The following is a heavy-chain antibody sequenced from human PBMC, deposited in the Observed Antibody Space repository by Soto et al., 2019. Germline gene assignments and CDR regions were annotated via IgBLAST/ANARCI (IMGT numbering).Heavy chain of an antibody. J-gene: IGHJ4*02. V-gene: IGHV1-69*01. CDR1: GVTFISET. Sequence: QVQLVQSGADVKKPGSSVKVSCQASGVTFISETLGWVRQAPGQGLEWVGGIIPLFGTASYAQKFQVRVTITADESTSTVYMELSSLRSDAPAVYFCATELGENPASPFDAWGKGTLVTVSS. CDR3: ATELGENPASPFDA. D-gene: IGHD3-10*01. CDR2: IIPLFGTA.